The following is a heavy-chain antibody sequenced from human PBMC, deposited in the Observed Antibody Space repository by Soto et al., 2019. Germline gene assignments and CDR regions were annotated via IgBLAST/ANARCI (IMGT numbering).Heavy chain of an antibody. Sequence: QVQLVQSGAEVKKPGASVKVSCKASGYTFTSYYMHWVRQAPGQGLEWMGIINPSGGSTSYAQKFQGRVTMTRDTSTSTVYMELSSLRSEDTAVYYCAGESLRYSSSRNNLPVDYWGQGTLVTVSS. CDR3: AGESLRYSSSRNNLPVDY. V-gene: IGHV1-46*01. CDR1: GYTFTSYY. D-gene: IGHD6-13*01. J-gene: IGHJ4*02. CDR2: INPSGGST.